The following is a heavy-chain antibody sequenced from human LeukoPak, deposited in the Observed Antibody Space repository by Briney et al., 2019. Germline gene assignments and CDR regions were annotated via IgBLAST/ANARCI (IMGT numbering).Heavy chain of an antibody. CDR1: GGTFSSYA. Sequence: ASVKVSCKASGGTFSSYAISWVRQAPGQGLEWMGGIIPIFGTANYAQKSQGRVTITADESTSTAYMELSSLRSEDTAVYYCARDDPFYGSGVIDYWGQGTLVTVSS. V-gene: IGHV1-69*13. CDR3: ARDDPFYGSGVIDY. CDR2: IIPIFGTA. J-gene: IGHJ4*02. D-gene: IGHD3-10*01.